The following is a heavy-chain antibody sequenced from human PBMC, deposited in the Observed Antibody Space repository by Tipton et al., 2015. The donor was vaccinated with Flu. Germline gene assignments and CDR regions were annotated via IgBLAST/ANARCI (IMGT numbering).Heavy chain of an antibody. D-gene: IGHD6-13*01. V-gene: IGHV4-59*01. CDR2: IYNNGST. J-gene: IGHJ4*02. CDR3: ARGRHSSSWYPWYLDY. CDR1: GGSISSYY. Sequence: TLSLTCTVSGGSISSYYWSWIRQPPGKGLEWIGYIYNNGSTNYSPSPKSRVTISLDTSKNQFSLKLSSVTAADTAVYYCARGRHSSSWYPWYLDYWGQGTLVTVSS.